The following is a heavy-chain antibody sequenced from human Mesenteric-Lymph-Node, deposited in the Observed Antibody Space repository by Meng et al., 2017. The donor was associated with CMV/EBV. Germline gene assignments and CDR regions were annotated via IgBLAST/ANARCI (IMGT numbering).Heavy chain of an antibody. CDR2: ISAYNGNT. CDR1: YTFTSYG. CDR3: ARDNRVTIFGVVIHWFDP. D-gene: IGHD3-3*01. J-gene: IGHJ5*02. V-gene: IGHV1-18*01. Sequence: YTFTSYGISLVRQAPGQGLEWMGWISAYNGNTNYAQKLQGRVTMTTDTSTSTAYMELRSLRSDDTAVYYCARDNRVTIFGVVIHWFDPWGQGTLVTVSS.